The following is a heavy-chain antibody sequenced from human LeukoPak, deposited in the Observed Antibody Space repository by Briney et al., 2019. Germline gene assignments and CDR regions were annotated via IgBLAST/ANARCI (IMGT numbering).Heavy chain of an antibody. CDR3: ARARFLENYYYYMDV. CDR2: ISSSSSYI. D-gene: IGHD3-3*01. J-gene: IGHJ6*03. CDR1: GFTFSSYS. V-gene: IGHV3-21*01. Sequence: GGSLRLSCAASGFTFSSYSMNWVRQAPGKGLEWVSSISSSSSYIYYADSVEGRFTISRDNAKNSLYLQMNSLRAEDTAVYYCARARFLENYYYYMDVWGKGTTVTVSS.